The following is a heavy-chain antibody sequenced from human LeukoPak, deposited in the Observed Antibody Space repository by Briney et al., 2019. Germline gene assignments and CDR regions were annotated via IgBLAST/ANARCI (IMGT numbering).Heavy chain of an antibody. CDR2: IYYSGST. V-gene: IGHV4-59*01. CDR1: GGSISDYY. J-gene: IGHJ5*02. D-gene: IGHD3-16*01. Sequence: SETLSLTCTVSGGSISDYYWSWIRQPPGKGLEWIGYIYYSGSTNYNPSLKSRVTISVDTSKNQFSLNLTSVTAADTAVYYCARFTPQGYGWGGYNRFDPWGQGTLVTVSS. CDR3: ARFTPQGYGWGGYNRFDP.